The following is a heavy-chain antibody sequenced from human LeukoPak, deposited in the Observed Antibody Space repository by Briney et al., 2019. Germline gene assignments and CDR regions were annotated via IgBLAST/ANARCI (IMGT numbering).Heavy chain of an antibody. D-gene: IGHD3-9*01. CDR3: ARDRSDVLTGYNDAFDI. CDR2: IKLDGSEK. J-gene: IGHJ3*02. CDR1: GFIFSGYW. V-gene: IGHV3-7*01. Sequence: GGSLRLSCAASGFIFSGYWMSWVRQTPGKGLEWVATIKLDGSEKYYVDSMKGRLTISRDNAKNSLYLQMNSLRAEDTAVYYCARDRSDVLTGYNDAFDIWGQGTMVTVSS.